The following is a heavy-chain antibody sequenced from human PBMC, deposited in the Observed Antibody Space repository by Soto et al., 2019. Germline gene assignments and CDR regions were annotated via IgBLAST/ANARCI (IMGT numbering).Heavy chain of an antibody. CDR2: ISSRGGST. CDR1: GFTFSSYA. J-gene: IGHJ4*02. CDR3: AKDLPDPVYY. D-gene: IGHD1-20*01. Sequence: EVQLLESGGGLVQPGGSLRLSCAASGFTFSSYAMSWVRQAPGNGLEWVSVISSRGGSTYYADSVKGRLTISRDNSKNTLYLQMNSLRAEDTAVYYCAKDLPDPVYYWSQGTLVTVSS. V-gene: IGHV3-23*01.